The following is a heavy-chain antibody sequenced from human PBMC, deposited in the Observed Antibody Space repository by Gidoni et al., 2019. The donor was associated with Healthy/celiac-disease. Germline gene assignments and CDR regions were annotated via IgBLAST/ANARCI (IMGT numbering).Heavy chain of an antibody. CDR3: ARAGGGNSVFAFDI. CDR2: IYYSGST. D-gene: IGHD2-21*02. CDR1: GGSISSYY. V-gene: IGHV4-59*01. Sequence: QVQLQESGPGLVKPSETLSLTCTVSGGSISSYYWSWIRQPPGKGLEWIGYIYYSGSTNYNPSLKSRVTISVDTSKNQFSLKLSSVTAADTAVYYCARAGGGNSVFAFDIWGQGTMVTVSS. J-gene: IGHJ3*02.